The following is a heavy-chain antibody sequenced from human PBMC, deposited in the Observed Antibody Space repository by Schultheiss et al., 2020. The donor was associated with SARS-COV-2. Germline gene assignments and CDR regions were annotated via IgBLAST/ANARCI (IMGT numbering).Heavy chain of an antibody. D-gene: IGHD4-17*01. V-gene: IGHV1-69*05. J-gene: IGHJ4*02. CDR2: IIPIFGTA. CDR3: ASHYGDYFDY. Sequence: SVKVSCKASGGTFSSYAISWVRQAPGQGLEWMGGIIPIFGTANYAQKFQGRVTMTTDTSTSTAYMELRSLRSEDTAVYYCASHYGDYFDYWGQGTLVTVSS. CDR1: GGTFSSYA.